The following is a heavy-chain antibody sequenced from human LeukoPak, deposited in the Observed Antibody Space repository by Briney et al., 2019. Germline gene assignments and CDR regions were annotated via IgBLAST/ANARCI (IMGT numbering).Heavy chain of an antibody. V-gene: IGHV3-23*01. CDR3: AKRVPLPALDS. J-gene: IGHJ5*01. Sequence: PGGSLRLSCAASGLSFNIYAMGWVRQAPGKGLEWVSVIGSGSVDKHYADTVRGRFDISRDNSKNRLFLQMNSLRVEDSGVYYCAKRVPLPALDSWGQGTLVTVSS. D-gene: IGHD1-14*01. CDR2: IGSGSVDK. CDR1: GLSFNIYA.